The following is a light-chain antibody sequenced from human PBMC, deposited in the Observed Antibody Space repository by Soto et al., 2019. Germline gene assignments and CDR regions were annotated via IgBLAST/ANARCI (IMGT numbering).Light chain of an antibody. J-gene: IGKJ2*01. Sequence: EIVLTQSPGTLSLSPGEGATLSCRASQSVTGTNLAWYQQRAGQAPRLLIYDAVRRATGIPDRFSGSGSGTDFTLTISRLEPEDFAVYFCHQYGSSLGTFGKGTKVDIK. V-gene: IGKV3-20*01. CDR2: DAV. CDR1: QSVTGTN. CDR3: HQYGSSLGT.